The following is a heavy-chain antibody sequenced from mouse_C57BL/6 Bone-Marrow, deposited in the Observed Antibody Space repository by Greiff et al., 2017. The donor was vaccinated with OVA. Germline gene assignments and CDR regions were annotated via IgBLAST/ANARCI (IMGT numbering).Heavy chain of an antibody. CDR3: ARPLITTRYFDV. CDR1: GFTFSDYG. D-gene: IGHD1-1*01. CDR2: ISSGSSTI. J-gene: IGHJ1*03. V-gene: IGHV5-17*01. Sequence: VQLKESGGGLVKPGGSLKLSCAASGFTFSDYGMHWVRQAPEKGLEWVAYISSGSSTIYYADTVKGRFTISRDNAKNTLFLQMTSLRSEDTAMYYCARPLITTRYFDVWGTGTTVTVSS.